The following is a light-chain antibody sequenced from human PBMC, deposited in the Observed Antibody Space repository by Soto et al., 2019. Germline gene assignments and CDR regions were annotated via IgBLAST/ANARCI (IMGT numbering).Light chain of an antibody. CDR3: QQIKIRPPP. Sequence: DIQMCKSPACLSVSLGERVIIGCRASQSISNHLNWYQQKPGKAPRLLIFGASTMQSGVPSRFSGSRSGTDFTLPICSLQSEDFAPYYCQQIKIRPPPFGQGTKVDIK. CDR1: QSISNH. V-gene: IGKV1-39*01. J-gene: IGKJ1*01. CDR2: GAS.